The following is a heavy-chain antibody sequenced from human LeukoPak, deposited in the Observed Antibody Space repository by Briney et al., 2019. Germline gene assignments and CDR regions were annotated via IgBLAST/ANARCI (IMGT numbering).Heavy chain of an antibody. CDR1: GFTFSSYA. J-gene: IGHJ4*02. CDR3: AKNEYSGYDLNPLTSD. V-gene: IGHV3-23*01. CDR2: ISGSGGST. Sequence: PGGSPRLSCAASGFTFSSYAMSWVRQAPGKGLEWVSAISGSGGSTYYADSVKGRFTISRDNSKNTLYLQMNSLRAEDTAVYYCAKNEYSGYDLNPLTSDWGQGTLVTVSS. D-gene: IGHD5-12*01.